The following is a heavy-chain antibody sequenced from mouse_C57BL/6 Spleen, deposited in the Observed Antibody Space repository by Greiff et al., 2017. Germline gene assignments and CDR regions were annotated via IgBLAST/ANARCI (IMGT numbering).Heavy chain of an antibody. CDR2: ISSGGSYT. V-gene: IGHV5-6*01. J-gene: IGHJ1*03. CDR1: GFTFSSYG. D-gene: IGHD2-4*01. Sequence: EVNLVESGGDLVKPGGSLKLSCAASGFTFSSYGMSWVRQTPDKRLEWVATISSGGSYTYYPDSVKGRFTISRDNAKNTLYLQMSSLKSEDTAMYYCARHPYDYDDVNWYFDVWGTGTTVTVSS. CDR3: ARHPYDYDDVNWYFDV.